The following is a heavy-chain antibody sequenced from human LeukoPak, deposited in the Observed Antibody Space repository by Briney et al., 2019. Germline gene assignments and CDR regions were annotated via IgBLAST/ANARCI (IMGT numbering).Heavy chain of an antibody. J-gene: IGHJ4*02. CDR1: GFSFSRYA. CDR3: ARYVVAGTTFDY. Sequence: PGGSLRLSCAASGFSFSRYAMNWVRQAPEKGLEWVSYISTGGDNTFYADSLKGRFTISRDNAKNSLYLQMNSLRDEDTAVYYCARYVVAGTTFDYWGQGTLVTVSS. D-gene: IGHD6-19*01. V-gene: IGHV3-48*02. CDR2: ISTGGDNT.